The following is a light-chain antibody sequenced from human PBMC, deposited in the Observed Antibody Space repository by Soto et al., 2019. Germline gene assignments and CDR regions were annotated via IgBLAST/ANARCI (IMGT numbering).Light chain of an antibody. J-gene: IGLJ1*01. Sequence: QPVLTQSPSASASLGASVKLTCTLSSGHSSYAIAWHQQQPEKGPRYLMKLNSDGSHSKGDGIPDRFSGSSSGAERYLTISRLQSDDEADYYCQTWGTGIQVFGTGTKLTVL. V-gene: IGLV4-69*01. CDR2: LNSDGSH. CDR1: SGHSSYA. CDR3: QTWGTGIQV.